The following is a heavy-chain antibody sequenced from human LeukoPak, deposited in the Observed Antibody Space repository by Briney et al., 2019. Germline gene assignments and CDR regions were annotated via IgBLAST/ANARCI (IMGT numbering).Heavy chain of an antibody. D-gene: IGHD2-2*01. CDR1: GFAFSTYT. Sequence: SGGSLRLSCAASGFAFSTYTMNWVRQAPGKGLEWVSSISSSSSYIYYADSVKGRFTISRDNAKNSMYLQMNSLRVEDTAVYYCTRDPGRCTSTSCYPDYWGQGTLVTVSS. J-gene: IGHJ4*02. V-gene: IGHV3-21*01. CDR2: ISSSSSYI. CDR3: TRDPGRCTSTSCYPDY.